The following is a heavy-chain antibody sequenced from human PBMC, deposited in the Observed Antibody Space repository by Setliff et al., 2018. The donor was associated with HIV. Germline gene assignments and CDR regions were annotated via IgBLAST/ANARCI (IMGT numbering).Heavy chain of an antibody. CDR2: INHSGRT. J-gene: IGHJ4*02. V-gene: IGHV4-34*01. CDR3: ARHDSGGYYSLDY. CDR1: GGSFSDNY. D-gene: IGHD3-22*01. Sequence: PSETLSLTCAVYGGSFSDNYWSWIRQSPGKGLEWIGEINHSGRTKYSPSLRSRVSISVDTSKNQFSLRLRSVTAADTAVYYCARHDSGGYYSLDYWGQGTLVTVSS.